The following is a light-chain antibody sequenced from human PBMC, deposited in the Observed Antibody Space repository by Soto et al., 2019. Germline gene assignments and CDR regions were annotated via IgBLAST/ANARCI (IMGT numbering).Light chain of an antibody. Sequence: QTVVTQSSSASASLGSSVKLTCTLSSGHSSYIIAWHQHQPGKAPRYLMKLEGSGSYNKGSGVPNRFSGSSSGADRYLTISNLQFEDDADYYCETWDSNTRVFGGGTKLTVL. CDR2: LEGSGSY. V-gene: IGLV4-60*02. CDR1: SGHSSYI. J-gene: IGLJ3*02. CDR3: ETWDSNTRV.